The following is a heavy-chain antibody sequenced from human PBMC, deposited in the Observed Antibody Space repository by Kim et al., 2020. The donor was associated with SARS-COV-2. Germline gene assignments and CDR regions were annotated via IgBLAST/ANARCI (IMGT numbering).Heavy chain of an antibody. D-gene: IGHD3-10*02. CDR2: ISGNGTKK. Sequence: GGSLRLSCAVSGITFATHGMRWVRQAPGRGLEWVSSISGNGTKKNYADSVKGRFTSSRDNSKNTLYLQMNSLRDEDTALYYCAKDLHMLGGIGWYYFDY. CDR1: GITFATHG. CDR3: AKDLHMLGGIGWYYFDY. J-gene: IGHJ4*01. V-gene: IGHV3-30*18.